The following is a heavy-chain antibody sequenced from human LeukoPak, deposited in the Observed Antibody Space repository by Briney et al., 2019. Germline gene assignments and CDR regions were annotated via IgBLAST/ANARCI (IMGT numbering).Heavy chain of an antibody. Sequence: GGSLRLSCAVSGFTASGFTFRNYGMQWVRQAPGKGLEWVTVISYDGSIKYYADSVEGRFSISRDNSKNTLYLQMNSLRAEDTAVYYCASLRSGSGTFYNDYWGQGTLVTVSS. D-gene: IGHD3-10*01. CDR3: ASLRSGSGTFYNDY. V-gene: IGHV3-30*03. CDR2: ISYDGSIK. CDR1: GFTFRNYG. J-gene: IGHJ4*02.